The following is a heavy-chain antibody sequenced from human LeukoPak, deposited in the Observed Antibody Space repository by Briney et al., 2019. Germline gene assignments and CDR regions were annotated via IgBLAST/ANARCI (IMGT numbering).Heavy chain of an antibody. Sequence: SETLSLTCTVSGGSISSSSYYWGWIRQPPGKGLEWIGYIYYSGSTNYNPSLKSRVTISVDTSKNQFSLKLSSVTAADTAVYYCARFARWGSYGPNGAHFDYWGQGTLVTVSS. CDR2: IYYSGST. J-gene: IGHJ4*02. D-gene: IGHD3-10*01. CDR3: ARFARWGSYGPNGAHFDY. CDR1: GGSISSSSYY. V-gene: IGHV4-61*05.